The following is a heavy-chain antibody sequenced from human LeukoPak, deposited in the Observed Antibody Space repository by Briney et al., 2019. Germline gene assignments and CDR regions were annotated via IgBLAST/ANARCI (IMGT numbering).Heavy chain of an antibody. CDR1: GGSISIYY. V-gene: IGHV4-59*01. CDR3: VRDRELTY. D-gene: IGHD5-24*01. Sequence: SETLSLTCTVSGGSISIYYWSWIRQPPEKGLEWLGYIYNGGSTYYNPSLKSRVTISVDTSKNQFSLRLTSMTAADAAVYYCVRDRELTYWGQGTLVTVSS. CDR2: IYNGGST. J-gene: IGHJ4*02.